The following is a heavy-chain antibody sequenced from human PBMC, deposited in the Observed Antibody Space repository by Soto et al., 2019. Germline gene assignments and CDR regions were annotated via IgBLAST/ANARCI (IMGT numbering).Heavy chain of an antibody. CDR2: IRAYNGDT. Sequence: ASVNVSCKASRYTFPSYGFSWVRQAPGQGLEWLGWIRAYNGDTNYAQKFQGRVTVTTDTSTRTAYTELRSAGPYDPAGYACARSILWGDTFDIWGQGTMVTVSS. J-gene: IGHJ3*02. CDR1: RYTFPSYG. D-gene: IGHD2-21*01. V-gene: IGHV1-18*01. CDR3: ARSILWGDTFDI.